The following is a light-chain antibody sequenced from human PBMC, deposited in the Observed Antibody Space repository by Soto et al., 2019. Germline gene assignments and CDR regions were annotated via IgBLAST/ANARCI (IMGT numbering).Light chain of an antibody. J-gene: IGKJ1*01. CDR3: QQYGSSPLT. CDR1: QSVSSSF. V-gene: IGKV3-20*01. Sequence: EIVLTQSPGTLSLSPGERATLSCRASQSVSSSFLAWYQQKPGQAPRLLIYGASSRATGIPDRFSGSESGTDFTLTISSLEPEDFAVYYCQQYGSSPLTFGQGTKVEIK. CDR2: GAS.